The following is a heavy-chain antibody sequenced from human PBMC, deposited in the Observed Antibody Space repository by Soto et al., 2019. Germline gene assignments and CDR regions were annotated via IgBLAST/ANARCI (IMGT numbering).Heavy chain of an antibody. CDR2: IHGNGDRT. Sequence: EVQLLESGGALVQPGGSLRLSCAASGFTFSSYAMSWVRQAPGKGLEWVSGIHGNGDRTYYADSVKGRFTISRDNSKNTLYLEMKSLRVEDTAVYFCTTTWRGLGTYYNVDYWGQGTLVTVSS. V-gene: IGHV3-23*01. CDR3: TTTWRGLGTYYNVDY. D-gene: IGHD3-10*01. J-gene: IGHJ4*02. CDR1: GFTFSSYA.